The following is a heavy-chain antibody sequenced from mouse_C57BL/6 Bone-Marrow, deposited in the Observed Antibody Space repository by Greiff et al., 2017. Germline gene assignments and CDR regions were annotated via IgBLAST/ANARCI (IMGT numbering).Heavy chain of an antibody. Sequence: EVQGVESGGGLVKPGGSLKLSCAASGFTFSSYTMSWVRQTPGKRLEWVATISGGGGNYYYPDSGKGRFTSSRDNAKNYLYLQMSSLRYEDTALYYCARIVYYFDYWGQGTTLTVSS. J-gene: IGHJ2*01. CDR1: GFTFSSYT. CDR3: ARIVYYFDY. V-gene: IGHV5-9*01. CDR2: ISGGGGNY.